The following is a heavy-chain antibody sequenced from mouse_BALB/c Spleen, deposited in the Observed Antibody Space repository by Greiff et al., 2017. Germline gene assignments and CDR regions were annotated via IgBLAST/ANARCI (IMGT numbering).Heavy chain of an antibody. Sequence: EVQLVESGGGLVKPGGSLKLSCAASGFTFSSYAMSWVRQTPEKRLEWVASISSGGSTYYPDSVKGRFTISRDNARNILYLQMSSLRSEDTAMYYCARGRDYPSLNYWGQGTTLTVSS. CDR1: GFTFSSYA. CDR2: ISSGGST. J-gene: IGHJ2*01. V-gene: IGHV5-6-5*01. D-gene: IGHD2-4*01. CDR3: ARGRDYPSLNY.